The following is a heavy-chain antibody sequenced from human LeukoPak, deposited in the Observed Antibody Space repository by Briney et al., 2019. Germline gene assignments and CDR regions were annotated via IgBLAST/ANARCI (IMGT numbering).Heavy chain of an antibody. Sequence: GGSLRLSRAASGSTFGNYAMRWVRQAPGKGLVGVSTISDSGGSIYYADSVKGRFTISRDNSKITLYLQMTSLRAEDTAVYFCAREVPYFDYWGQGTLVTVSS. CDR1: GSTFGNYA. CDR3: AREVPYFDY. CDR2: ISDSGGSI. D-gene: IGHD4/OR15-4a*01. J-gene: IGHJ4*02. V-gene: IGHV3-23*01.